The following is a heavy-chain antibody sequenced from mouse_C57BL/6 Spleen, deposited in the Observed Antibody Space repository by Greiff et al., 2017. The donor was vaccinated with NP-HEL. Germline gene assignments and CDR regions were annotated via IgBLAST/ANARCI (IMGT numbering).Heavy chain of an antibody. J-gene: IGHJ2*01. CDR3: AREGDEGLDY. CDR2: INPSTGGT. D-gene: IGHD3-3*01. Sequence: VQLKQSGPELVKPGASVKISCKASGYSFTGYYMNWVKQSPEKSLEWIGEINPSTGGTTYNQKFKAKATLTVDKSSSTAYMQLKSLTSEDSAVYYCAREGDEGLDYWGQGTTLTVSS. CDR1: GYSFTGYY. V-gene: IGHV1-42*01.